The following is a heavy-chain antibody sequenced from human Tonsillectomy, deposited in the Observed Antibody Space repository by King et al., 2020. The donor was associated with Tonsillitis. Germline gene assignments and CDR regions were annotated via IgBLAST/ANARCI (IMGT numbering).Heavy chain of an antibody. J-gene: IGHJ5*02. D-gene: IGHD6-19*01. Sequence: QLQESGPGLVKPSETLSLTCTVSGGSIISYYWSWIRQPPGKGLEWIGYVSYSGINSYNPSLKSRVTISVDTSKNQFSLKLSSVTAADTALYFCARETETLAAWGSWFDPWGQGTLVTVSS. CDR3: ARETETLAAWGSWFDP. CDR1: GGSIISYY. CDR2: VSYSGIN. V-gene: IGHV4-59*01.